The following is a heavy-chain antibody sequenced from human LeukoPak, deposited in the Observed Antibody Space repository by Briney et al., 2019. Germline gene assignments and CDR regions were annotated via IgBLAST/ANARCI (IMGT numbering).Heavy chain of an antibody. D-gene: IGHD3-10*01. Sequence: SETLSLTCAVYGGSFSGYYWSWIRQPPGKGLEWIGEINHSGSTNYNPSLKSRVTISIDTSKNQFSLKLSSVTAADTAVYYCVRGVRSYYDYWGQGTLVTVSS. CDR3: VRGVRSYYDY. CDR2: INHSGST. J-gene: IGHJ4*02. V-gene: IGHV4-34*01. CDR1: GGSFSGYY.